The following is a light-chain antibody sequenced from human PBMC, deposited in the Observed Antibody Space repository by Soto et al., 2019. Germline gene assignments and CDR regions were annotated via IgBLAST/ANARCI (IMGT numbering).Light chain of an antibody. V-gene: IGKV1-39*01. J-gene: IGKJ1*01. CDR1: QTISTF. Sequence: DIQMTQSPSALSASVVDRFTITFLASQTISTFLNWYQQKPGKAPKVLMYAASTLQSGVPSRFSGSGSGTDFTLTINSLQPEDFATYYCQQTFTTPPTFGQGTKVDIK. CDR2: AAS. CDR3: QQTFTTPPT.